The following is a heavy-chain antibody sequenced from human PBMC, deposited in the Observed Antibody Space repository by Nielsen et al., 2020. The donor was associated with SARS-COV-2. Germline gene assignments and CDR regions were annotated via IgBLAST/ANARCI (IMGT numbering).Heavy chain of an antibody. J-gene: IGHJ5*02. CDR2: VIIVFDTA. CDR3: VTVLADLAFDP. Sequence: SVKVSCKASGGTFGSDAFSWVRQAPGHGLEWVGGVIIVFDTANYAQKFQDRATITADESTNTGYMELSSLRSEDTAVYFCVTVLADLAFDPWGQGTLVTVSS. V-gene: IGHV1-69*13. CDR1: GGTFGSDA.